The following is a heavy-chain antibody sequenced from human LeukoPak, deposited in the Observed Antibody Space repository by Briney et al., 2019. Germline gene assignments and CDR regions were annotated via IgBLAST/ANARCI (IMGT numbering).Heavy chain of an antibody. V-gene: IGHV1-2*04. CDR2: NNPNSGGT. D-gene: IGHD3-10*01. CDR1: GYTFTGYY. J-gene: IGHJ4*02. CDR3: ARDVYYGSGSYYWDY. Sequence: GASVKVSCKASGYTFTGYYMHWVRQAPGQGLEWMGWNNPNSGGTNYAQKFQGWVTMTRDTSISTAYMELSRLRSDDTAVYYCARDVYYGSGSYYWDYWGQGTLVTVSS.